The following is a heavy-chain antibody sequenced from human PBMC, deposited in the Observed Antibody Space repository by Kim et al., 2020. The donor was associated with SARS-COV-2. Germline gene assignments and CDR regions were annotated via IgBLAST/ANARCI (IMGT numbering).Heavy chain of an antibody. CDR2: IYYSGST. J-gene: IGHJ6*02. CDR1: GGSISSYY. V-gene: IGHV4-59*01. D-gene: IGHD2-21*02. CDR3: ARRTVVTPESTYYYYGMDV. Sequence: SETLSLTCTVSGGSISSYYWSWIRQPPGKGLEWIGYIYYSGSTNYNPSLKSRVTISVDTSKNQFSLKLSSVTAADTAVYYCARRTVVTPESTYYYYGMDVWGQGTTVTVSS.